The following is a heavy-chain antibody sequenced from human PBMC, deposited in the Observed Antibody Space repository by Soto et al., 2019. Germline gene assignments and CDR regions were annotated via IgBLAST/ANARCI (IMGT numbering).Heavy chain of an antibody. J-gene: IGHJ5*02. CDR2: ISTNNGNT. CDR1: GYKFINYG. Sequence: ASVKVSCKASGYKFINYGISWVRQAPGQGLEWMGWISTNNGNTNYGQKFQGRMSMTTDTSASTAYMELRSLRSDDTAMYYCATELVIGWFDPWGPGTQVTVSS. V-gene: IGHV1-18*01. CDR3: ATELVIGWFDP. D-gene: IGHD1-26*01.